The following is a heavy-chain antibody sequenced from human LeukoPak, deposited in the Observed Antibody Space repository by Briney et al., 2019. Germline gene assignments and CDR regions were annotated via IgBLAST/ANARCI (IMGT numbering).Heavy chain of an antibody. CDR3: ASGYDFWSGYFTYYFDY. Sequence: SETLSLTCTVSGGSISSSSYYWGWIRQPPGKGLEWVGGIYYSGSTYYNPSLKSRFTISVDTSKNQFSLKLSSVTAADTAVYYCASGYDFWSGYFTYYFDYWGQGTLVTVSS. CDR2: IYYSGST. V-gene: IGHV4-39*01. D-gene: IGHD3-3*01. CDR1: GGSISSSSYY. J-gene: IGHJ4*02.